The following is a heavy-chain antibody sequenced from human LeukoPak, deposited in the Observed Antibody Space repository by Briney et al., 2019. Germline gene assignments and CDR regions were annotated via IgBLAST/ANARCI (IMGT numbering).Heavy chain of an antibody. Sequence: PGESLKISCKATGSSFNSYYIGWVRQMPGKGLEWMGMIYPGDPETRYSPSFQGHVTISLDRSITTAYLRFNNLKASDTAMYYCARGVDFWSGSPYFDFWGQGTLVTVSS. CDR2: IYPGDPET. J-gene: IGHJ4*02. V-gene: IGHV5-51*01. D-gene: IGHD3-3*01. CDR1: GSSFNSYY. CDR3: ARGVDFWSGSPYFDF.